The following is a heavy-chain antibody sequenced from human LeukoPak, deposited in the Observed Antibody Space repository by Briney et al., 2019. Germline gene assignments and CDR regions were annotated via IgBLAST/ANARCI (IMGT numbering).Heavy chain of an antibody. Sequence: ASVKASCKVSGYTLTELPMHWVRQAPGKGLEWMGGFDPEDGETIYAQKFQGRVTMTEDTSTDTAYMELSSLRSEDTAVYYCATDGQYVETHNWFDPWGQGTLVTVSS. CDR1: GYTLTELP. CDR2: FDPEDGET. CDR3: ATDGQYVETHNWFDP. J-gene: IGHJ5*02. D-gene: IGHD5-18*01. V-gene: IGHV1-24*01.